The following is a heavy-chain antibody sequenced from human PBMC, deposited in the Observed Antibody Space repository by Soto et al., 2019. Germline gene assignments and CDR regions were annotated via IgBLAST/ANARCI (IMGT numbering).Heavy chain of an antibody. CDR1: DGSFRGHY. Sequence: SETLSLTCGLSDGSFRGHYWSWIRQPPGKGLEWIAEINHSGFTNYNPSLKSRVTISRDTSTNQISLKLTSLTAADSALYYCARATVKVGATLFEFWGQGTQVTVSS. CDR3: ARATVKVGATLFEF. J-gene: IGHJ4*02. CDR2: INHSGFT. V-gene: IGHV4-34*01. D-gene: IGHD1-26*01.